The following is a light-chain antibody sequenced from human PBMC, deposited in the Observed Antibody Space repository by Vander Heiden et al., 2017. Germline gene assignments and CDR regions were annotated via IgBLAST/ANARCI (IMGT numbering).Light chain of an antibody. Sequence: QSVLTQPPSVSGAPGQRVTISCTGTSSNIGAGYDLHWYQQLPGTAPKLLMYGNSNRPSGVPDRFSGSKSGTSASLAITGLQAEDEADYYCQSYDSSLSGSIFGGGTKLTVL. J-gene: IGLJ2*01. V-gene: IGLV1-40*01. CDR2: GNS. CDR1: SSNIGAGYD. CDR3: QSYDSSLSGSI.